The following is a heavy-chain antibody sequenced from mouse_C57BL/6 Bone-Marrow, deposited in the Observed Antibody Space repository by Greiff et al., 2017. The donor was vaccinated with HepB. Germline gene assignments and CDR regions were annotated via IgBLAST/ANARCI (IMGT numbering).Heavy chain of an antibody. CDR1: GYAFSSSW. D-gene: IGHD1-1*01. CDR2: IYPGDGDT. V-gene: IGHV1-82*01. J-gene: IGHJ2*01. CDR3: ARWAIDYYGLDY. Sequence: QVQLQQSGPELVKPGASVKISCKASGYAFSSSWMNWVKQRPGKGLEWIGRIYPGDGDTNYNGKFKGKATLTADKSSSTAYMQLSSLTSEDSAVYYCARWAIDYYGLDYWGQGTTLTVSS.